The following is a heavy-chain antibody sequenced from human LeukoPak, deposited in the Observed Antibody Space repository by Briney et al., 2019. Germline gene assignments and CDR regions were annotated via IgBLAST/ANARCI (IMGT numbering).Heavy chain of an antibody. Sequence: GGSLRLSCAASGFTFSSYGMSWVRQAPGKGLQWVSAISGSGGSTYYADSVKGRFTISSDNSKNTLYLQMNSLRAEDTAVYYCAKRGAEVGATVAPGDYWGQGTLVTVSS. CDR1: GFTFSSYG. CDR2: ISGSGGST. CDR3: AKRGAEVGATVAPGDY. J-gene: IGHJ4*02. V-gene: IGHV3-23*01. D-gene: IGHD1-26*01.